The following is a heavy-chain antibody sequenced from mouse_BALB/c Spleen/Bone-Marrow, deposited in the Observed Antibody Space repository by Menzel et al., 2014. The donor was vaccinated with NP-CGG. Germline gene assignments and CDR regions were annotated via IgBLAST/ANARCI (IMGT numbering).Heavy chain of an antibody. CDR2: INPSNGGT. Sequence: VKLVESGAELVKPGASVKLSCKASGYTFTSYYMYWVKQRPGQGLEWIGEINPSNGGTNFNEKFKSKATLTVDKSSSTAYMQLSSLTSEDSAVYYCTRSDGYYVPHWYFDVWGAGTTVTVSS. V-gene: IGHV1S81*02. CDR3: TRSDGYYVPHWYFDV. J-gene: IGHJ1*01. D-gene: IGHD2-3*01. CDR1: GYTFTSYY.